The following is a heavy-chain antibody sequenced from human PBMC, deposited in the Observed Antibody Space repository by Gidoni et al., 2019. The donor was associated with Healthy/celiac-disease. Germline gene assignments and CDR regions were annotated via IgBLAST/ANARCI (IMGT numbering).Heavy chain of an antibody. CDR1: GGSISSSSYY. Sequence: QLQLQESGPGLVKPSETLSLTCTVSGGSISSSSYYWGWIRQPPGKGLEWIGSIYYSGSTYYNPSLKSRVTISVDTSKNQFSLKLSSVTAADTAVYYCARLPTIPAAMDYYYGMDVWGQGTTVTVSS. D-gene: IGHD2-2*01. J-gene: IGHJ6*02. CDR2: IYYSGST. V-gene: IGHV4-39*01. CDR3: ARLPTIPAAMDYYYGMDV.